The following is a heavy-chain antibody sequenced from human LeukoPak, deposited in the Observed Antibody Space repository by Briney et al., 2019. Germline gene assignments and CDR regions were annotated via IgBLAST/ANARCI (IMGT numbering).Heavy chain of an antibody. CDR2: ISYDGSNK. V-gene: IGHV3-30*04. CDR3: ARDQGQWLVLGVFDY. D-gene: IGHD6-19*01. J-gene: IGHJ4*02. CDR1: GFTFSSYA. Sequence: GGSLRLSCAASGFTFSSYAMHWVRQAPGKGLEWVAVISYDGSNKYYADSVKGRFTISRDNSKNTPYLQMNSLRAEDTAVYYCARDQGQWLVLGVFDYWGQGTLVTVSS.